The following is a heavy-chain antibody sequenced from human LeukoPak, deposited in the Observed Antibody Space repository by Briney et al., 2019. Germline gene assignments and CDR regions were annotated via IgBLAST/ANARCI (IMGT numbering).Heavy chain of an antibody. V-gene: IGHV3-33*06. CDR3: AKDVSGWSQGYFDY. Sequence: GGSLRLSCAASGFTFSSYGMHWVRQAPGKGLEWVAVIWYDGSNKYYADSVKGRFTISRDNSKNTLYLQMNSLRAEDTAVYYCAKDVSGWSQGYFDYWGQGTLVTVSS. CDR2: IWYDGSNK. D-gene: IGHD6-19*01. CDR1: GFTFSSYG. J-gene: IGHJ4*02.